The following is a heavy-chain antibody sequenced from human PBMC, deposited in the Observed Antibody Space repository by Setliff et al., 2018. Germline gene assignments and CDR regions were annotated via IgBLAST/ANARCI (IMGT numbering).Heavy chain of an antibody. CDR3: ARDHFGVAGGS. J-gene: IGHJ5*02. D-gene: IGHD3-3*01. V-gene: IGHV4-34*01. CDR2: INHSGNT. CDR1: SGSFSGYY. Sequence: SETLSLTCAVYSGSFSGYYWSWIRQPPGKGLEWIGEINHSGNTNYNPSLKSRVTMSVDTSKSQFSLELTSVTAADTALYYCARDHFGVAGGSWGPGTLVTVSS.